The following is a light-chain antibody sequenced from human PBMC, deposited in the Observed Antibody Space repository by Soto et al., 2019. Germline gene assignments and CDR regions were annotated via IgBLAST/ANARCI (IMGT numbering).Light chain of an antibody. V-gene: IGLV1-47*01. CDR1: DSNIGSNP. J-gene: IGLJ2*01. Sequence: QLVLTQPPSASGTPGQRVTISCSGGDSNIGSNPVYWYQQLPGTAPKLVIHTIDQRPSGVPDRFSGSKSGTSATLAISGLRSEDEADYYCASWDDSLRGVLFGGGTQLTVL. CDR2: TID. CDR3: ASWDDSLRGVL.